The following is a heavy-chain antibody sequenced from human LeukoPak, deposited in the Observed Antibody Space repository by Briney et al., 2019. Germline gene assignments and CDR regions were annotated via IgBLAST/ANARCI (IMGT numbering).Heavy chain of an antibody. J-gene: IGHJ4*02. V-gene: IGHV3-74*01. CDR3: ARSGYYYDSSGYYYVFDY. D-gene: IGHD3-22*01. CDR1: GFTFSSYW. CDR2: INSDGSST. Sequence: GGSLRLSCAASGFTFSSYWMHWVRQAPGKGLVWVSRINSDGSSTSYADSVKGRFTISRDNAKNTLYLQMNSLRAEDTAVYYRARSGYYYDSSGYYYVFDYWGQGTLVTVSS.